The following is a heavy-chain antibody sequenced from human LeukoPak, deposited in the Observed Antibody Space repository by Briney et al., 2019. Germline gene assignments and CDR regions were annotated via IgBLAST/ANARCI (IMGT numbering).Heavy chain of an antibody. CDR1: VFTFSDSA. V-gene: IGHV3-73*01. J-gene: IGHJ6*02. Sequence: QSGGSLRLSCEASVFTFSDSAIHWVRQAPGKGLEWVGRIRNRANNYATVYSASVEGRFSMSRDDSKNTAYLQMNSLKTEDTAIYYCSGYDYGTDVWGQGTTVTVSS. CDR2: IRNRANNYAT. CDR3: SGYDYGTDV.